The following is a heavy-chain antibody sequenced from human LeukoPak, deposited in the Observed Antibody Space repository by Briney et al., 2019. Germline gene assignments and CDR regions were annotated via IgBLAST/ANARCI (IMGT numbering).Heavy chain of an antibody. Sequence: GGSLRLSCAASGFTFSSYAMSWVRQAPGKGLEWVSAISGSGGSTYYADSVKGRFTISRDNSKNTLYLQINSLRAEDTAVYYCAKLGYSYGDFDYWGQGTLVTVSS. J-gene: IGHJ4*02. V-gene: IGHV3-23*01. CDR3: AKLGYSYGDFDY. D-gene: IGHD5-18*01. CDR1: GFTFSSYA. CDR2: ISGSGGST.